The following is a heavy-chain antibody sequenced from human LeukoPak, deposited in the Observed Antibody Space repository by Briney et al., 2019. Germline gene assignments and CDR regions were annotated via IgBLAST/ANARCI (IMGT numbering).Heavy chain of an antibody. CDR3: ARGKEHEEGFDP. Sequence: ASVKVSCKASGYTFTGYYMHWVRQAPGQGLEWMGWINPNSGGTNYAQKLQGRATMTRDTSTSTAYLELSRLRSDDTAVCYCARGKEHEEGFDPWGQGTLVTVSS. J-gene: IGHJ5*02. CDR1: GYTFTGYY. D-gene: IGHD1/OR15-1a*01. V-gene: IGHV1-2*02. CDR2: INPNSGGT.